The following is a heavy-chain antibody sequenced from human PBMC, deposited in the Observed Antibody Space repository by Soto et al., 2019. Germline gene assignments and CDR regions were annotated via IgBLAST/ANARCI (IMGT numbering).Heavy chain of an antibody. V-gene: IGHV3-23*01. CDR3: AKVGYRCSGGSCYVY. Sequence: GSLRLSCAASGFTFSSYAMSWVRQAPGKGLEWVSAISGSGGSTYYADSVKGRFTISRDNSKNTLYLQMNSLRAEDTAVYYCAKVGYRCSGGSCYVYWGQGTLVTVSS. D-gene: IGHD2-15*01. J-gene: IGHJ4*02. CDR1: GFTFSSYA. CDR2: ISGSGGST.